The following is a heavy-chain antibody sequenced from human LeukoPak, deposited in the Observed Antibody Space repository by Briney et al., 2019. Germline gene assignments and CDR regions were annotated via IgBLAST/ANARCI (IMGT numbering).Heavy chain of an antibody. V-gene: IGHV3-21*01. D-gene: IGHD4-4*01. Sequence: GGSLRLSCAASGFTFTNYNVDWVRQAPGKGLEWVSSISSSSGYIYYADSVRGRFTISRDNAETSVFLHLNSLRAEDTAVYYCTRDQRVIPDAFGVWGRGTMVTVSS. J-gene: IGHJ3*01. CDR2: ISSSSGYI. CDR1: GFTFTNYN. CDR3: TRDQRVIPDAFGV.